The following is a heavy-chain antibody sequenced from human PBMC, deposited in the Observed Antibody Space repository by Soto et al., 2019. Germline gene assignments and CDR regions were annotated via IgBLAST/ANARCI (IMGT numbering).Heavy chain of an antibody. CDR2: IIPIFGTA. CDR3: ARADVVVVAATRAYYYGMDV. V-gene: IGHV1-69*13. Sequence: VKVSCKASGGTFSSYATSWVLQAPGQRRGARGVIIPIFGTANYAQKYQGRVTITADESTSTAYMERSSLRSEDTAVYYCARADVVVVAATRAYYYGMDVWGQGTTVTVSS. J-gene: IGHJ6*02. D-gene: IGHD2-15*01. CDR1: GGTFSSYA.